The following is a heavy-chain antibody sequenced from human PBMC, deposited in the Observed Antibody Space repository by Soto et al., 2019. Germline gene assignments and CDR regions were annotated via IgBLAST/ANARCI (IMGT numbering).Heavy chain of an antibody. CDR3: ARDGRYCSGGSCYFNWFDP. J-gene: IGHJ5*02. CDR1: GGSISSGGYY. Sequence: SETLSLTCTVSGGSISSGGYYWSWIRQHPGKGLEWIGYIYYSGSTYYNPSLNSRVTISVDTSKNKFSLKLSSVTAADTAVYYCARDGRYCSGGSCYFNWFDPWGQGTLVTV. V-gene: IGHV4-31*03. D-gene: IGHD2-15*01. CDR2: IYYSGST.